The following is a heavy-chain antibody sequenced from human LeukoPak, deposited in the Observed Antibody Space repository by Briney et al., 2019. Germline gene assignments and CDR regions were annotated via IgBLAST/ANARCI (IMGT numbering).Heavy chain of an antibody. Sequence: PGGSLRLSCAASGFTFSSYAMHWVRQAPGKGLEWVAVISYDGSNKYYADSVKGRFTISRDNSKNTLYLQMNSLRDEDTAVYYCARTRLWWFDPWGQGTLVTVSS. J-gene: IGHJ5*02. V-gene: IGHV3-30-3*01. CDR1: GFTFSSYA. CDR2: ISYDGSNK. D-gene: IGHD6-6*01. CDR3: ARTRLWWFDP.